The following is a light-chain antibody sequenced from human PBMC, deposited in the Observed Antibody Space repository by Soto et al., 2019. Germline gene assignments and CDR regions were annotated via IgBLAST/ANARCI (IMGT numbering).Light chain of an antibody. CDR2: ATS. CDR3: QQYNNWPLT. Sequence: EVEMTQSPATVSVSPGERVTLSCRASQRVSSNVAWYQQKPGQAPRLLIFATSTRATGIPARFSGSGSGTEFTLTISSLQSEDSAVYYCQQYNNWPLTFGGGTKVDIK. CDR1: QRVSSN. J-gene: IGKJ4*01. V-gene: IGKV3-15*01.